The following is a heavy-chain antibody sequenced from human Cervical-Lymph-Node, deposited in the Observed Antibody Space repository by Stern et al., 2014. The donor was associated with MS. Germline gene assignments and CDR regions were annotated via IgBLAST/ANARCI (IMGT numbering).Heavy chain of an antibody. CDR2: IYPGDDET. CDR1: GYSFTSYW. Sequence: EMQLVESGAEVKKPGESLKISCKGSGYSFTSYWIGWVRQMPGKGLEWMGVIYPGDDETRKSPNFQGQGTISADKSISTAYLQLSSLKASDTAMYYCARHNYDSSGPATLDYWGQGTLVTVSS. CDR3: ARHNYDSSGPATLDY. D-gene: IGHD3-22*01. J-gene: IGHJ4*02. V-gene: IGHV5-51*01.